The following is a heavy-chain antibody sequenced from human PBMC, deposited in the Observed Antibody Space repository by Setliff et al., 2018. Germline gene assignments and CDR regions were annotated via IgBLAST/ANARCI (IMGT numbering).Heavy chain of an antibody. CDR1: GDSFSNYA. Sequence: GASVKVSCKAPGDSFSNYAISWVRQAPGQGLEWMGGLIPMFGTPGYAQKFQDRVTITTDESTSTAYMELNSLTSEDTAVYYCARSPALLGIVYLDPWGQGTRVTVSS. CDR2: LIPMFGTP. J-gene: IGHJ5*02. V-gene: IGHV1-69*05. CDR3: ARSPALLGIVYLDP. D-gene: IGHD2-15*01.